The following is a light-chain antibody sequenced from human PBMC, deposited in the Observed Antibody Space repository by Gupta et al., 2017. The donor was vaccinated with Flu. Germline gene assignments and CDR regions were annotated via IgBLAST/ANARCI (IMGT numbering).Light chain of an antibody. V-gene: IGLV6-57*01. J-gene: IGLJ3*02. CDR3: QSLDCKVSNWV. Sequence: GTTITIPCTCNSGSISSNYVQWCQQRPGSSPKTVIYDPDHRPSGVPERFSGTIDSSPNSATLTISGPQKEDEAESYYQSLDCKVSNWVVGG. CDR1: SGSISSNY. CDR2: DPD.